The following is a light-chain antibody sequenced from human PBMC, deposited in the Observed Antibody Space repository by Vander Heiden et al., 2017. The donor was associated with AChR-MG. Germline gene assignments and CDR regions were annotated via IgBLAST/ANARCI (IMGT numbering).Light chain of an antibody. V-gene: IGKV1-39*01. CDR1: QGISSY. CDR3: QQSYSTPMYT. CDR2: AAS. J-gene: IGKJ2*01. Sequence: DIQMTQSPSSLSASVGDRVTITCRASQGISSYLNWYNQKPGKAPKLLIYAASSLQSGVPSRFSGSGSGTDFTLTISSLQPEDFATYYCQQSYSTPMYTFGQGTKLEIK.